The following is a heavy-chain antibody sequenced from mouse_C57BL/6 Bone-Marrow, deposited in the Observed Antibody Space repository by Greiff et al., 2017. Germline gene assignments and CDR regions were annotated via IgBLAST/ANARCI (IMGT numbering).Heavy chain of an antibody. J-gene: IGHJ3*01. CDR2: IDPENGDT. CDR1: GFNIKDDY. D-gene: IGHD2-1*01. V-gene: IGHV14-4*01. CDR3: TTRLMGNYAWFAY. Sequence: VQLQQSGAELVRPGASVKLSCTASGFNIKDDYMHWVKQRPEQGLEWIGWIDPENGDTEYASKFQGKATITADTSSNTAYLQLSSLTSEDTAVYYCTTRLMGNYAWFAYWGQGTLVTVSA.